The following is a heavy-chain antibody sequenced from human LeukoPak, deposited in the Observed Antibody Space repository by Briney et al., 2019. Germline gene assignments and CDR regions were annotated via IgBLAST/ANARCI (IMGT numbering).Heavy chain of an antibody. CDR3: ARGYCSSTSCYNDY. J-gene: IGHJ4*02. CDR1: GGSFSGYY. CDR2: INHSGST. D-gene: IGHD2-2*02. Sequence: SETLSLTCAVYGGSFSGYYWSWIRQPPGKGLEWIGEINHSGSTNYNPSLKSRVTISVDTSKNQFSLKLSSVTAADTAVYYCARGYCSSTSCYNDYWGQGTLVTVSS. V-gene: IGHV4-34*01.